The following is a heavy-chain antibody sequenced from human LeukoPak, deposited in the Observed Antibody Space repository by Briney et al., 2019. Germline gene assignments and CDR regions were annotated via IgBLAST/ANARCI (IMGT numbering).Heavy chain of an antibody. D-gene: IGHD2-21*02. Sequence: GGSLTLSCAASGFTFSSYSMNWVRQAPGKGLEWVSSISSSSSYIYYADSVKGRFTISRDNAKNSLYLQMNSLRAEDTAVYYCARDPAEEYCGGDCYHDYWGQGTLVTVSS. CDR1: GFTFSSYS. CDR3: ARDPAEEYCGGDCYHDY. V-gene: IGHV3-21*01. J-gene: IGHJ4*02. CDR2: ISSSSSYI.